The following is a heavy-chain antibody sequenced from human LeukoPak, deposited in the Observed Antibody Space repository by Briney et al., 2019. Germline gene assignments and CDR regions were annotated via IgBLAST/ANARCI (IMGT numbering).Heavy chain of an antibody. CDR2: IYYSGTT. CDR3: ARHRRYSSSSHFDY. Sequence: SGTLSLTCTVSGCSISSSSYYWGCIRQPPGKGLEWVGSIYYSGTTYYNPSLNSLTTSTVNSTKNQSFLMLSSVTAADTAVYYCARHRRYSSSSHFDYWGQGTLVTVSS. J-gene: IGHJ4*02. V-gene: IGHV4-39*01. D-gene: IGHD6-6*01. CDR1: GCSISSSSYY.